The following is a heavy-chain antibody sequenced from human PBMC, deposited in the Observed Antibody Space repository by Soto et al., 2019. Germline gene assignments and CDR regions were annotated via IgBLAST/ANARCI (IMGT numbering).Heavy chain of an antibody. CDR2: MNPNSGNT. J-gene: IGHJ5*01. CDR3: ARSDGYNFNWLDS. Sequence: QVQLVQSGAEVKTPGASVKVSCKASGYTFASYDINWVRQAPGQGLEWMGWMNPNSGNTGYAQKFQGRLTMTRDTAVSIAHIELSSLRNEDTAVYYCARSDGYNFNWLDSWGQGTLVTVSA. V-gene: IGHV1-8*01. D-gene: IGHD2-21*01. CDR1: GYTFASYD.